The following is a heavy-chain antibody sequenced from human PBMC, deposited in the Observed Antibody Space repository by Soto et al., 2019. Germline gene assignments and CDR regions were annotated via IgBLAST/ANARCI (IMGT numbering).Heavy chain of an antibody. CDR1: GFSLTTSGVS. J-gene: IGHJ4*02. D-gene: IGHD2-2*01. CDR2: IYWDDDK. Sequence: VSGPTLVNPTQTLTLTCTFSGFSLTTSGVSVGWIRQPPGKALEWLALIYWDDDKRYSPSLENRLTITKDTSKNQVVLTLTNMDLGDTATYYCARSIPFWGQGILVTVSS. V-gene: IGHV2-5*02. CDR3: ARSIPF.